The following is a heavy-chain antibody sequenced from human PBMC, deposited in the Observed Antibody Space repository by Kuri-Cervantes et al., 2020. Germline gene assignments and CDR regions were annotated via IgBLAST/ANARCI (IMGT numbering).Heavy chain of an antibody. CDR2: INHSGST. Sequence: SETLSLTCAVYGGSFSGYYWSWIRQPPGKGLEWIGEINHSGSTNYNPSLKSRVTISVDTSKNQFSLKLSSVTAADTAVYYCARSGSGSYYRYWGQGTPVTVSS. J-gene: IGHJ4*02. CDR1: GGSFSGYY. D-gene: IGHD3-10*01. V-gene: IGHV4-34*01. CDR3: ARSGSGSYYRY.